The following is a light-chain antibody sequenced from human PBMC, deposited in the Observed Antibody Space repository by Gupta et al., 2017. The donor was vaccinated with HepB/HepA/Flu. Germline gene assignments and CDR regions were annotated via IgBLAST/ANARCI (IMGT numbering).Light chain of an antibody. CDR2: AAS. CDR1: QSIDTW. CDR3: QQSDRFPNT. J-gene: IGKJ5*01. Sequence: DIQVTQSPSSVSASVGDRVTISCRASQSIDTWLAWYQQKPGKAPNLLINAASSLQSGVPSRFSGSGSGTDFILTINSLQPEDSATYCCQQSDRFPNTFGQGTLLEIK. V-gene: IGKV1-12*01.